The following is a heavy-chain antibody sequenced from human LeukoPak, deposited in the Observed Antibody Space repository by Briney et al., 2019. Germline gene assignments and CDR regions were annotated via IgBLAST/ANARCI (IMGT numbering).Heavy chain of an antibody. CDR2: ISYDGSDK. V-gene: IGHV3-30-3*01. CDR3: AKDVSSSSPGDGMDV. Sequence: PGGSLRLSCAASGFTFSSYAMHWVRQAPGKGLEWVAVISYDGSDKYYADSVKGRFTISRDNSKNTLYLQMNSLRAEDTAVYYCAKDVSSSSPGDGMDVWGQGTTVIVSS. D-gene: IGHD6-6*01. CDR1: GFTFSSYA. J-gene: IGHJ6*02.